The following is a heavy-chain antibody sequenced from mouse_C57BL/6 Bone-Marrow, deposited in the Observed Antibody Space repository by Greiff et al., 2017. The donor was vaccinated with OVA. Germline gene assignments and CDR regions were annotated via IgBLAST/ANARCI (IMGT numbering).Heavy chain of an antibody. CDR1: GYAFTNYL. D-gene: IGHD3-2*01. CDR2: INPGSGGT. J-gene: IGHJ3*01. CDR3: ARSSSDSQFAY. Sequence: QVQLQQSGAELVRPGTSVKVSCKASGYAFTNYLIEWVKQRPGPGLEWIGVINPGSGGTNYNEKFKGKATLTADKSSSTAYMQLSSLTSEDSAVYFCARSSSDSQFAYWGQGTLVTVSA. V-gene: IGHV1-54*01.